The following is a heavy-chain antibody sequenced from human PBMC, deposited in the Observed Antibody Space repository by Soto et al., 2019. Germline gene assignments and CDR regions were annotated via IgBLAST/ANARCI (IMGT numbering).Heavy chain of an antibody. CDR3: ARESHDILTGPPWVWYFDL. J-gene: IGHJ2*01. CDR2: INDRGSI. Sequence: QVQLQQWGAGPLRPLETLSLTCGVSGGSFSGYYWAWIRQSPGKGLEWIGEINDRGSINYNPSLKRRVSISVATSKNHYTLNLRSVTAADTAVYYCARESHDILTGPPWVWYFDLWGRGTLVTVSS. CDR1: GGSFSGYY. D-gene: IGHD3-9*01. V-gene: IGHV4-34*01.